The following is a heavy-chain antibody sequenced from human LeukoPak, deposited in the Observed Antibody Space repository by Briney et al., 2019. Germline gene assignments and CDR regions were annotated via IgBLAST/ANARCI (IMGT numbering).Heavy chain of an antibody. CDR2: ISAYNGNT. V-gene: IGHV1-18*01. CDR3: ARDFPEIEDIVVVPAATTDY. CDR1: GYTFTSYG. J-gene: IGHJ4*02. D-gene: IGHD2-2*01. Sequence: ASVKVSCKASGYTFTSYGISWVRQAPGQGLEWMGWISAYNGNTNYAQKLQGRVTMTTDTSTSTAYMELRSLRSDDTAVYYCARDFPEIEDIVVVPAATTDYWGQGTLVTVSS.